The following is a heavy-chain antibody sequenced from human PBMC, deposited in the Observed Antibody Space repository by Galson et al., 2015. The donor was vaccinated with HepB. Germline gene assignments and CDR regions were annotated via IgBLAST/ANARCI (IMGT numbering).Heavy chain of an antibody. J-gene: IGHJ5*02. Sequence: LSLTCTVSGGSISSYYWSWIRQPPGKGLEWIGYIYYSGSTNYNPSLKSRVTISVDTSKNQFSLKLSSVTAADTAVYYCAGGGTVTTFPSWGQGTLVTVSS. CDR2: IYYSGST. V-gene: IGHV4-59*08. CDR3: AGGGTVTTFPS. D-gene: IGHD4-17*01. CDR1: GGSISSYY.